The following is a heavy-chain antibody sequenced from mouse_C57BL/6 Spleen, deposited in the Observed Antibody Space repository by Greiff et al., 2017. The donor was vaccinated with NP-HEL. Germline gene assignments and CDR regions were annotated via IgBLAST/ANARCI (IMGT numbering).Heavy chain of an antibody. CDR1: GFTFSNYW. J-gene: IGHJ3*01. V-gene: IGHV6-3*01. D-gene: IGHD2-2*01. Sequence: EVKVVESGGGLVQPGGSMKLSCVASGFTFSNYWMNWVRQSPEKGLEWVAQIRLKSDNYATHYAESVKGRFTISRDDSKSSVYLQMNNLRAEDTGIYYCTSPMVTTRAWFAYWGQGTLVTVSA. CDR2: IRLKSDNYAT. CDR3: TSPMVTTRAWFAY.